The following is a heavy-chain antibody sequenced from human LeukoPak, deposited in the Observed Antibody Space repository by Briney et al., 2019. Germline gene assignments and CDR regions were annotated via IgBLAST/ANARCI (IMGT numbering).Heavy chain of an antibody. CDR3: ARDRDGYFDL. CDR2: ISSSSSTI. V-gene: IGHV3-48*01. Sequence: GGSLRLSCAASGFTFSSYSMSWVRQAPGKGLEWISYISSSSSTIYYGDSVKGRFIISRDNVKNALYLQMNSLRAEDTAVYHCARDRDGYFDLWGRGTLVTVSS. CDR1: GFTFSSYS. D-gene: IGHD5-24*01. J-gene: IGHJ2*01.